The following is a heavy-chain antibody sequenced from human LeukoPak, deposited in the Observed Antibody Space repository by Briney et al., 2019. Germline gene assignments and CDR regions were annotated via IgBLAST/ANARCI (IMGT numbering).Heavy chain of an antibody. J-gene: IGHJ5*02. CDR3: KSGVTNYNPTLKSRDSISVDTNTRQCSLRQSSATDAETAVYNCARKHRSSRQDWFDP. CDR2: IYYSGRP. CDR1: GPSISSYY. D-gene: IGHD1-20*01. V-gene: IGHV4-59*01. Sequence: AETLSLTCTVSGPSISSYYWSWTRQPPGGGLEWIGYIYYSGRPNYNPPLKGRITIPEETSKNQFTLKRNAPPAPAQPWYICKSGVTNYNPTLKSRDSISVDTNTRQCSLRQSSATDAETAVYNCARKHRSSRQDWFDPWGQGTLVTVSS.